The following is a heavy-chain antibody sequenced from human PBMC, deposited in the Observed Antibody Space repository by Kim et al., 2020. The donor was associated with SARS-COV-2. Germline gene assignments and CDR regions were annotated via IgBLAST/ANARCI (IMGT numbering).Heavy chain of an antibody. Sequence: VKGRFTISRDNSKNTMYLQIGSLRGEDTAMYYCARDKGDSSGWGADDAFDIWGQGTLVIVSS. J-gene: IGHJ3*02. D-gene: IGHD6-25*01. V-gene: IGHV3-30*07. CDR3: ARDKGDSSGWGADDAFDI.